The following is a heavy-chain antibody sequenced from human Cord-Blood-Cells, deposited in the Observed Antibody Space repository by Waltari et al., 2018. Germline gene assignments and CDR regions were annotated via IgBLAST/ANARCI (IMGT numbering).Heavy chain of an antibody. D-gene: IGHD3-3*01. CDR2: IYWDDDK. V-gene: IGHV2-5*02. CDR1: GFSLSTSGVG. Sequence: QITLKESGPTLVKPTQTLTLTCTFSGFSLSTSGVGVGWIRQPPGKALEWLALIYWDDDKRYSPSLKSRLTITKDTSKNQVVLTMTNIDPVDTATYYCAHRYYDFWSGYYNDYWGQGTLVTVSS. CDR3: AHRYYDFWSGYYNDY. J-gene: IGHJ4*02.